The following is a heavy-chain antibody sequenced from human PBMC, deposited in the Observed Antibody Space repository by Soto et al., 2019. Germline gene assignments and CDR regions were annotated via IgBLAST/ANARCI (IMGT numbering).Heavy chain of an antibody. Sequence: SVKVSCKASGCTFTSSAVQWVRQARGQRLEWIGWIVVGSGNTNYAQKFQERVTITRDMSTSTAYMELSSLRSEDTAVYYCAAAPSSGWYDGRWYYWGKGTLVTVSS. J-gene: IGHJ4*02. CDR1: GCTFTSSA. D-gene: IGHD6-19*01. CDR2: IVVGSGNT. V-gene: IGHV1-58*01. CDR3: AAAPSSGWYDGRWYY.